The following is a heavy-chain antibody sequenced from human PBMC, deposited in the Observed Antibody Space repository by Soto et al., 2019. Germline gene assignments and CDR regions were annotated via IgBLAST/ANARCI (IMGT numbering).Heavy chain of an antibody. J-gene: IGHJ6*02. Sequence: SETLSLTCTVSGGSISSYYWSWIRQHPGKGLEWIGYIYYSGSTNYNPSLKSRVTISVDTSKNQFSLKLSFVTAADTAVYYRARHKVAYYYDSSGYYSRYYYYGMDVWGQGTTVTVSS. D-gene: IGHD3-22*01. CDR3: ARHKVAYYYDSSGYYSRYYYYGMDV. V-gene: IGHV4-59*08. CDR1: GGSISSYY. CDR2: IYYSGST.